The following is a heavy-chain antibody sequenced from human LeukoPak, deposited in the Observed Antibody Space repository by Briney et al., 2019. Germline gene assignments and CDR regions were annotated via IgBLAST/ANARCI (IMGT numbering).Heavy chain of an antibody. V-gene: IGHV4-31*03. Sequence: TLSLTCTVSGGSISSGGYYWSWIRQHPGKGLEWIGYIYYSGSTYYNPSLKSRVTISVDTSKNQFSLKLSSVTAADTAVYYYARLGTKTTYYYDSSGYYYDYWGQGTLVTVSS. CDR3: ARLGTKTTYYYDSSGYYYDY. CDR1: GGSISSGGYY. J-gene: IGHJ4*02. CDR2: IYYSGST. D-gene: IGHD3-22*01.